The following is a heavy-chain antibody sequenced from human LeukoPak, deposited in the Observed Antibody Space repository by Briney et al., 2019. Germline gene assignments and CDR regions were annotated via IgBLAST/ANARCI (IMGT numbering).Heavy chain of an antibody. CDR2: ISSSGSTI. V-gene: IGHV3-48*03. CDR3: ARGADILTEEYYFDC. Sequence: GGSLRLSCAASGFTFSSYEMNWVRQAPGKGLEWVSYISSSGSTIYYADSVKGRFTISRDNAKNSLYLQMNSLRAEDTAVYYCARGADILTEEYYFDCWGQGTLVTVSS. CDR1: GFTFSSYE. J-gene: IGHJ4*02. D-gene: IGHD3-9*01.